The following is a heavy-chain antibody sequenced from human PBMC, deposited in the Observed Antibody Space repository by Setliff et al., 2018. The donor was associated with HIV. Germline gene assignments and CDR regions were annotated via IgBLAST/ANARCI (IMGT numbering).Heavy chain of an antibody. D-gene: IGHD2-15*01. CDR3: ALPYCGGGNCWSSASLPPAGWFDP. V-gene: IGHV1-69*05. Sequence: SVKVSCKASGGTFSSYVISWVRQAPGQGPEWMGGIIPMYGVANYAQTFQGRVTITTDESTSTAYMELSSLGSEDKAVYYCALPYCGGGNCWSSASLPPAGWFDPWGQGTLVTVSS. CDR1: GGTFSSYV. CDR2: IIPMYGVA. J-gene: IGHJ5*02.